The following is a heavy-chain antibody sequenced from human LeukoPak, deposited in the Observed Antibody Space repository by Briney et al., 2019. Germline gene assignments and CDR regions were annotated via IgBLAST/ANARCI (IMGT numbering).Heavy chain of an antibody. Sequence: GGSLRLSCGASGFTVSSNYMSWVRQAPRKGLEWVSVIYSGGSTYYADSVKGRFTISRDNSKNTLYLQMNSLRAEDTAVYYCAREKRYYGSGSCFDYWGQGTLVTVSS. V-gene: IGHV3-66*01. CDR2: IYSGGST. J-gene: IGHJ4*02. CDR3: AREKRYYGSGSCFDY. D-gene: IGHD3-10*01. CDR1: GFTVSSNY.